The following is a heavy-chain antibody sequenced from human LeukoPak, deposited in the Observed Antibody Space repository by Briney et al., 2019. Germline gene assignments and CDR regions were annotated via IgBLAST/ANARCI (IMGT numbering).Heavy chain of an antibody. V-gene: IGHV3-23*01. J-gene: IGHJ4*02. CDR1: GFALSKYA. CDR3: AKDAVLLWFGELFTYFDY. D-gene: IGHD3-10*01. Sequence: PGGSLRLSCAASGFALSKYAMSWVRQAPGKGLEWVSAISGSGGSTYYADSVKGRFTISRDNSKNTLYLQMNSLRAEDTAVYYCAKDAVLLWFGELFTYFDYWGQGTLVTVSS. CDR2: ISGSGGST.